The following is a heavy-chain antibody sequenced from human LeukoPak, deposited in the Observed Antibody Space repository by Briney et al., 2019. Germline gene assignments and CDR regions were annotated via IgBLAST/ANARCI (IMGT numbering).Heavy chain of an antibody. CDR2: IKHDGSEK. D-gene: IGHD4-17*01. J-gene: IGHJ4*02. CDR3: ARRSGLTTIDY. Sequence: GGSLRLSCAASGFTFSNYWMTWVRQAPGKGLEWVAHIKHDGSEKYHVDSVKGRFIISRDNAKNSLYLQMNGLRAEDTAVYYCARRSGLTTIDYWGQGTLVTVSS. V-gene: IGHV3-7*01. CDR1: GFTFSNYW.